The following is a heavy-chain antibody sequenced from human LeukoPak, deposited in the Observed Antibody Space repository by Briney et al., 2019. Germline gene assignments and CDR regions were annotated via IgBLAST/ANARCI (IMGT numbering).Heavy chain of an antibody. V-gene: IGHV3-23*01. CDR1: GFTFSSYG. CDR3: AKERGTMVRGVIYYFDY. D-gene: IGHD3-10*01. CDR2: ISGSGGST. J-gene: IGHJ4*02. Sequence: GGSLRLSCAASGFTFSSYGMSWVRQAPGKGLEWVSAISGSGGSTYYADSVKGRFTISRDNSKNTLYLQMNSLRAEDTAVYYCAKERGTMVRGVIYYFDYWGQGTLVTVSS.